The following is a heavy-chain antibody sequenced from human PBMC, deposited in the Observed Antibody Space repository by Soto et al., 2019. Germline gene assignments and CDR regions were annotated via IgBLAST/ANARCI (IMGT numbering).Heavy chain of an antibody. D-gene: IGHD4-17*01. CDR1: GYTFTSYY. CDR2: INPSGGST. Sequence: ASVKVSCKASGYTFTSYYMHWVRQAPGQGLEWMGIINPSGGSTSYAQKLQGRVTMTRDTSTSTVYMELSSLRSEDTAVYYCARTGRGDYHAFDIWGQGTMVTVSS. CDR3: ARTGRGDYHAFDI. V-gene: IGHV1-46*03. J-gene: IGHJ3*02.